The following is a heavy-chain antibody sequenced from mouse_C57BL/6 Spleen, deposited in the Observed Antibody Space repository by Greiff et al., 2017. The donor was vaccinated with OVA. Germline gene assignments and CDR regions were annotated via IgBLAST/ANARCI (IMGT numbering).Heavy chain of an antibody. CDR3: ATPDGYSALFAY. J-gene: IGHJ3*01. V-gene: IGHV5-17*01. CDR2: ISSGSSTI. Sequence: DVMLVESGGGLVKPGGSLKLSCAASGFTFSDYGMHWVRQAPEKGLEWVAYISSGSSTIYYADTVKGRFTISRDNAKNTVYLQMTSLRSEDTAMYYCATPDGYSALFAYWGQGTLVTVSA. CDR1: GFTFSDYG. D-gene: IGHD2-3*01.